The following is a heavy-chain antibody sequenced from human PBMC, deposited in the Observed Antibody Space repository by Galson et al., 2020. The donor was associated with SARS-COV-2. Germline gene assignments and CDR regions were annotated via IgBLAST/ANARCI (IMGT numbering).Heavy chain of an antibody. V-gene: IGHV1-69*13. J-gene: IGHJ6*03. CDR3: ARAGWYYDSSGPYYYYYMEV. Sequence: SVKVSCKASGGTFSSYAISWVRQAPGQGLEWMGGIIPIFGTANYAQKFQGRVTITADESTSTAYMELSSLRSEDTAVYYCARAGWYYDSSGPYYYYYMEVWGKGTTVTVSS. D-gene: IGHD3-22*01. CDR1: GGTFSSYA. CDR2: IIPIFGTA.